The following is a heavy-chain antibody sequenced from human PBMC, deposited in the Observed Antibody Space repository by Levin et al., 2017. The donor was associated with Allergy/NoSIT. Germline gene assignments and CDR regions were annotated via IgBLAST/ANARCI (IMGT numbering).Heavy chain of an antibody. J-gene: IGHJ3*01. CDR3: ARIKGPYAFDF. CDR1: GGSFSGFY. Sequence: SETLSLTCTVSGGSFSGFYWSWIRQPPGKGLEWIGEINHRGSTKYDPSLKSRVTISGDTSKNQFSLKLNSVTAADTAVYYCARIKGPYAFDFWGQGTMVTVSS. CDR2: INHRGST. V-gene: IGHV4-34*01.